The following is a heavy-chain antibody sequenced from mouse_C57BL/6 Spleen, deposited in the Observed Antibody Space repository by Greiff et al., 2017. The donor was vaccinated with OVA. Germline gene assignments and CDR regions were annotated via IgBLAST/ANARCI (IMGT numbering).Heavy chain of an antibody. CDR3: ARPIYYDYSWFAY. D-gene: IGHD2-4*01. CDR1: GFNIKNTY. J-gene: IGHJ3*01. V-gene: IGHV14-3*01. Sequence: EVQLQQSVAELVRPGASVKLSCTASGFNIKNTYMHWVKQRPEQGLEWIGRIDPANGNTKYAPKFQGKATITADTSSNTAYLQLSSLTSADTAIYSCARPIYYDYSWFAYWGQGTLVTVSA. CDR2: IDPANGNT.